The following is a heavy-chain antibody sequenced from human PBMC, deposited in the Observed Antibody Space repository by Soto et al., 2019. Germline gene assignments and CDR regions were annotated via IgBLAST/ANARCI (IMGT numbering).Heavy chain of an antibody. CDR3: TRSRRSILMVYGFGGMDV. Sequence: PGWSLRLSCAASVFTVISHAMSWVRQAPGKGLEWVSSISGSGDGTYYGDSVKGRFTISRGSSSSTLYLEMKNLRGEDTAVYFCTRSRRSILMVYGFGGMDVWGQGTTVTVSS. J-gene: IGHJ6*02. CDR2: ISGSGDGT. V-gene: IGHV3-23*01. CDR1: VFTVISHA. D-gene: IGHD2-8*01.